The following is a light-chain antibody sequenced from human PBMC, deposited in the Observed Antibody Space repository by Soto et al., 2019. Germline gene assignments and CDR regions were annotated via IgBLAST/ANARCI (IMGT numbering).Light chain of an antibody. CDR3: QQSYSTPLT. Sequence: DIQMTQSPSSLSASVGDRVTITCQASQDISSYLNWYQQKPGKAPELLIYESSNLERGVPSRFSGSGSGTHFTFTISGLQPEDIATYYCQQSYSTPLTFGGGTKVEIK. CDR2: ESS. J-gene: IGKJ4*01. CDR1: QDISSY. V-gene: IGKV1-33*01.